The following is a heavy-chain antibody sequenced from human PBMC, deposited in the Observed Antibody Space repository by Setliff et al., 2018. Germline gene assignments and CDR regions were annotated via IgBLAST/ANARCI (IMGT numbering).Heavy chain of an antibody. V-gene: IGHV3-33*08. Sequence: PGGSLRLSCAASGFTFSSYSMNWVRQAPGKGLEWVAFIWYDGSDKYYADPVKGRFTISRDNAKNSLYLQMNSLGAEDTALYYCARAHRYFSDTSGYFYDQGRSAFDVWGQGTMVTVSS. D-gene: IGHD3-22*01. CDR1: GFTFSSYS. CDR2: IWYDGSDK. CDR3: ARAHRYFSDTSGYFYDQGRSAFDV. J-gene: IGHJ3*01.